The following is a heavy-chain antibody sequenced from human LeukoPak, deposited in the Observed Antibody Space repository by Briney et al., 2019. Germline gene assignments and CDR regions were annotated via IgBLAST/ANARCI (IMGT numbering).Heavy chain of an antibody. CDR2: IIPIFGTA. V-gene: IGHV1-69*05. CDR1: GGTFSSYA. CDR3: ARVGSSGYRNWFDP. D-gene: IGHD3-22*01. Sequence: GASVKVSCKASGGTFSSYAISWVRQAPGQGLGWMGGIIPIFGTANYAQKFQGGVTITTDESTSTAYMELSSLRSEDTAVYYCARVGSSGYRNWFDPWGQGTPVTVSS. J-gene: IGHJ5*02.